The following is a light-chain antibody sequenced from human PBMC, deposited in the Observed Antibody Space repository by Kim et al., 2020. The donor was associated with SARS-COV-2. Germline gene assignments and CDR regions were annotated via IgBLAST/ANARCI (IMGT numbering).Light chain of an antibody. CDR2: ANT. V-gene: IGLV1-40*01. J-gene: IGLJ3*02. Sequence: QRVTISCTGSSSNIGTGYDVHWYQRLPGTAPKLLISANTNRPSGVPDRFSGSKSGTSASLAINGLQAEDEAEYYCQSYDSSLSAWVFGGGTKVTVL. CDR3: QSYDSSLSAWV. CDR1: SSNIGTGYD.